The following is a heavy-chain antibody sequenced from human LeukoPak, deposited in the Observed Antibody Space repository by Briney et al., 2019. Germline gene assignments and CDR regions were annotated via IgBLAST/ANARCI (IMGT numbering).Heavy chain of an antibody. V-gene: IGHV3-9*01. J-gene: IGHJ3*02. CDR2: ISWNSRTI. Sequence: PGGSLRLSCAASGFTFDDYAMHWVRHAPGKGLEWVSGISWNSRTIGYADSVKGRFTISRDNAKNPLYLQMNSLRAEDTAVYYCAREGRDYYDSSGYYYPIELAFDIWGQGTMVTVSS. D-gene: IGHD3-22*01. CDR3: AREGRDYYDSSGYYYPIELAFDI. CDR1: GFTFDDYA.